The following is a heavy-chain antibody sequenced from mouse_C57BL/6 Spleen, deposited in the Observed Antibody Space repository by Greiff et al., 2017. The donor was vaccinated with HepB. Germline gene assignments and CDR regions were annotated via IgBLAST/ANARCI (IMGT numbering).Heavy chain of an antibody. CDR1: GYSITSGYY. CDR2: ISYDGSN. V-gene: IGHV3-6*01. CDR3: AIYYDYEDAMDY. D-gene: IGHD2-4*01. Sequence: ESGPGLVKPSQSLSLTCSVTGYSITSGYYWNWIRQFPGNKLEWMGYISYDGSNNYNPSLKNRIPITRDTSKNQFFLKLNSVTTEDTATYYCAIYYDYEDAMDYWGQGTSVTVSS. J-gene: IGHJ4*01.